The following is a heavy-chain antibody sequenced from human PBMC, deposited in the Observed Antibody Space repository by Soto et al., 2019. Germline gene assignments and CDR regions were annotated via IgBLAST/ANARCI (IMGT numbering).Heavy chain of an antibody. J-gene: IGHJ4*02. V-gene: IGHV3-23*01. CDR2: ISGSGGST. D-gene: IGHD1-26*01. CDR3: ARDPIGPGIFDY. CDR1: GFTFSSYA. Sequence: PGGSLRLSCAASGFTFSSYAMSWVRQAPGKGLGWVSAISGSGGSTYYADSVKGRFTISRDNSKNTLYLQVNSLRADDTAVYYCARDPIGPGIFDYWGQGTLVTVSS.